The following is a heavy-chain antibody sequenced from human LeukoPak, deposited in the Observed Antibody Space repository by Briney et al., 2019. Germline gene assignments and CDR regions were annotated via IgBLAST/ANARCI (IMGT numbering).Heavy chain of an antibody. CDR3: ARVSIAAAGYYYYYMDV. J-gene: IGHJ6*03. CDR1: GFTFSSYA. V-gene: IGHV3-23*01. Sequence: GGSLRLSCAASGFTFSSYAMSWVRQAPGKGLEWVSAISGSGGSTYYADSVKGRFTISRDNSKNTLYLQMNSLRAEDTAVYYCARVSIAAAGYYYYYMDVWGKGTTVTVSS. D-gene: IGHD6-13*01. CDR2: ISGSGGST.